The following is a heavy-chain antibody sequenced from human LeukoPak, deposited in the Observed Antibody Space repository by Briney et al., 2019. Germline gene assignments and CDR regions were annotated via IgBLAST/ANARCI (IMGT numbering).Heavy chain of an antibody. CDR1: GFTFSSYW. D-gene: IGHD4-23*01. CDR2: INSDGSST. CDR3: ASHYGGNPRDWFDP. Sequence: GGSLRLSCAASGFTFSSYWMHWVRQAPGKGLVWVSRINSDGSSTSYADSVKGRFTISRDNAKNTLYLQMNSLRAEDTAVYYCASHYGGNPRDWFDPWGQGTTVTVSS. J-gene: IGHJ5*01. V-gene: IGHV3-74*01.